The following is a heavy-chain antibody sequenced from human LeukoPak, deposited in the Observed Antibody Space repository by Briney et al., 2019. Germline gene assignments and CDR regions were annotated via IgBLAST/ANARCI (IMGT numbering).Heavy chain of an antibody. CDR1: GGSISSGGYY. J-gene: IGHJ4*02. CDR3: ASAPPYYDFWSGYYTGHFDY. D-gene: IGHD3-3*01. CDR2: IYYSGST. V-gene: IGHV4-31*03. Sequence: SETLSLTCTVSGGSISSGGYYWSWIRQHPGKGLEWIGYIYYSGSTYYNPSLKSRVTISVDTSKNQFSLKLSSVTAADTAVYYCASAPPYYDFWSGYYTGHFDYWGQGTLVTVSS.